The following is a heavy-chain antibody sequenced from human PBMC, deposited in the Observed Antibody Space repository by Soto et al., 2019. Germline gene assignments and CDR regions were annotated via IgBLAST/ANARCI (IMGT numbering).Heavy chain of an antibody. D-gene: IGHD6-6*01. CDR2: TYYRSKWYY. J-gene: IGHJ6*02. CDR3: ARGEEEYSSSSGYSFRIDV. V-gene: IGHV6-1*01. Sequence: QSPTKGLEWLGRTYYRSKWYYDYAVSVKSRITINPDTSKNQFSLQLNSVTPEDTAVYYCARGEEEYSSSSGYSFRIDVWAQGP.